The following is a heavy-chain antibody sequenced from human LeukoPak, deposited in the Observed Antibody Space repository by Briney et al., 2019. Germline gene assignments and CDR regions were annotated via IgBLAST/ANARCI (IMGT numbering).Heavy chain of an antibody. V-gene: IGHV3-48*01. CDR3: ATTGLY. J-gene: IGHJ4*02. Sequence: PSETLSLTCTVSGGSISSSSYYWGRIRQPPGKGLEWVSYISSSSSTIYYADSVKGRFTISRDNAKNSLYLQMNSLRAEDTAVYYCATTGLYWGQGTLVTVSS. CDR1: GGSISSSS. CDR2: ISSSSSTI.